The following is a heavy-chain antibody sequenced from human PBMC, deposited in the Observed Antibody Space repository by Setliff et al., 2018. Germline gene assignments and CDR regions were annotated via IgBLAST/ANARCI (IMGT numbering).Heavy chain of an antibody. J-gene: IGHJ5*02. D-gene: IGHD6-6*01. CDR3: ARGRNVAARLLDT. V-gene: IGHV4-34*01. CDR2: INHRGST. CDR1: GGTFSDYY. Sequence: SETLSLTCAAYGGTFSDYYWTWIRQPPGKGLEWVGEINHRGSTTYNPSLKSRVTISIDTSKDQFSLRMSSVSAADAAIYYCARGRNVAARLLDTWGQGSRVTVSS.